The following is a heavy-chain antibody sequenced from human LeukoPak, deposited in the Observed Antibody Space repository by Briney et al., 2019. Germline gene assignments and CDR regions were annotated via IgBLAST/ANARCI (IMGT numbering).Heavy chain of an antibody. V-gene: IGHV4-38-2*01. CDR2: IYHSGST. D-gene: IGHD3-16*02. CDR3: ARVISSGNWFDP. J-gene: IGHJ5*02. CDR1: GYSNSSGYY. Sequence: PSETLSLTCAVSGYSNSSGYYWGWIRQPPGKGLEWIGSIYHSGSTYYNPSLKSRVTISVDTSKNQFSLKLSSVTAADTAVYYCARVISSGNWFDPWGQGTLVTVSS.